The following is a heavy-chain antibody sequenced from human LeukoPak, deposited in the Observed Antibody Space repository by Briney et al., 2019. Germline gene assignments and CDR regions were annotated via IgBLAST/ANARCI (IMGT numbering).Heavy chain of an antibody. D-gene: IGHD6-13*01. J-gene: IGHJ4*02. Sequence: SETLSLTCTVSGGSISSYYWSWIRQPPGKGLEWIGYIYYSGSTNYNPSLKSRVTISVDTSKNQFSLKLSSVTAADTAVYYCARRAAAGDCDYWGQGTLVTVSS. V-gene: IGHV4-59*01. CDR3: ARRAAAGDCDY. CDR1: GGSISSYY. CDR2: IYYSGST.